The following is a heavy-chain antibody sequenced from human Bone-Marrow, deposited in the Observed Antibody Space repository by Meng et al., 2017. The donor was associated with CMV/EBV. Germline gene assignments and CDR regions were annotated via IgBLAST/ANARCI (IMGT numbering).Heavy chain of an antibody. CDR1: GYSISSGYY. J-gene: IGHJ4*02. V-gene: IGHV4-38-2*02. CDR3: ARLKGSYYFDY. CDR2: IFHSGST. Sequence: SETLSLTCTVSGYSISSGYYWGWIRQPPGKGLEWIGTIFHSGSTYYNPSLKSRVTISVDTSKNQFSLKLSSVTAADTAVYYCARLKGSYYFDYWGQGTLVTVSS.